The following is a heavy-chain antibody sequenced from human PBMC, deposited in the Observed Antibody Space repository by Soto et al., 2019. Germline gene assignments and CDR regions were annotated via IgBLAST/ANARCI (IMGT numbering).Heavy chain of an antibody. CDR3: ARGWFGPDV. D-gene: IGHD3-10*01. J-gene: IGHJ6*04. CDR2: ISRGGTNT. CDR1: GFTFSSYA. Sequence: PGGSLRLSCVATGFTFSSYAMSWVRQAPGKGLEWVSAISRGGTNTTYADSVKGRFTSSRDNAKNTVYLQMNSLRVEDTAVNYCARGWFGPDVWGKGTTVTVSS. V-gene: IGHV3-23*01.